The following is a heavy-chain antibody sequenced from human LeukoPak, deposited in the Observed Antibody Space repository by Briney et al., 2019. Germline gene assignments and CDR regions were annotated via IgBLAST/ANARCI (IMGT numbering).Heavy chain of an antibody. D-gene: IGHD2-15*01. J-gene: IGHJ4*02. V-gene: IGHV4-59*01. CDR3: ARDIYGSFDY. CDR2: IYYSGST. Sequence: PSETLSLTCTVSGGSISSYYWSWIRQPPGEGLEWIGYIYYSGSTNYNPSLKSRVTISIDTPKNQFSLRLSSVTAAGTAVYYCARDIYGSFDYWGQGTLVTVSS. CDR1: GGSISSYY.